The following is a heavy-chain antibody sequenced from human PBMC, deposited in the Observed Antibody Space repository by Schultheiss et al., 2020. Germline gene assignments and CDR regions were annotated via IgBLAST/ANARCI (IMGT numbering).Heavy chain of an antibody. D-gene: IGHD4-11*01. Sequence: LTISCSASGFTFSSYAMHWVRQAPGKGLEYVSAISSNGGSTYYADSVKGRFTISRDNAKNSLYLQMNSLRAEDTAVYYCAREKEIHDYSNGGFDPWGQGTMVTVSS. CDR2: ISSNGGST. CDR3: AREKEIHDYSNGGFDP. V-gene: IGHV3-64*04. J-gene: IGHJ5*02. CDR1: GFTFSSYA.